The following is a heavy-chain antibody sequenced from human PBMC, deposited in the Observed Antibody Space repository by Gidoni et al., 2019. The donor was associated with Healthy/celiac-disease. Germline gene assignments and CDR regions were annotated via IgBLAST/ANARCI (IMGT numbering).Heavy chain of an antibody. V-gene: IGHV3-30*18. Sequence: QVQLVESGGGVVQPGRSLRLSCAASGVTFSSYGMHWVRQAPGKGLEWVAVISYDGSNKYYADSVKGRFTISRDNSKNTLYLQMNSLRAEDTAVYYCAKFRGDPAAGRNTDYWGQGTLVTVSS. J-gene: IGHJ4*02. CDR1: GVTFSSYG. CDR3: AKFRGDPAAGRNTDY. D-gene: IGHD6-13*01. CDR2: ISYDGSNK.